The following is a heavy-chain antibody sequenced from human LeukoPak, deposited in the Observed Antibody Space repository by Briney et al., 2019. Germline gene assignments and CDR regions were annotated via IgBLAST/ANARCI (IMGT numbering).Heavy chain of an antibody. V-gene: IGHV1-69*13. CDR3: ARCPWQRHGQGAYYFDY. CDR2: IIPVFNTA. CDR1: GGTFSSYA. D-gene: IGHD5-12*01. J-gene: IGHJ4*02. Sequence: SVKVSCKASGGTFSSYAISWVRQAPGQGLEWMGGIIPVFNTADQAQKFQDRVTITADESTSTAYMELSSLRSEDTAVYYCARCPWQRHGQGAYYFDYWGQGTLVTVSS.